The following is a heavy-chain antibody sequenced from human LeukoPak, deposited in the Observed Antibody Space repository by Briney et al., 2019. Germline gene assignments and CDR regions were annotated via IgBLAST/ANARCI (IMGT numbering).Heavy chain of an antibody. CDR2: FSGYST. CDR3: AKGYYFDSSGYLDAFDI. Sequence: GGSLRLSCAASGFTFSNYWMTWVRQAPGKGLEWVSTFSGYSTYNADSVMGRFTISRDNSKNTLYLQMSSLRAEDTAVYYCAKGYYFDSSGYLDAFDIWGQGTMVTVSS. D-gene: IGHD3-22*01. J-gene: IGHJ3*02. CDR1: GFTFSNYW. V-gene: IGHV3-23*01.